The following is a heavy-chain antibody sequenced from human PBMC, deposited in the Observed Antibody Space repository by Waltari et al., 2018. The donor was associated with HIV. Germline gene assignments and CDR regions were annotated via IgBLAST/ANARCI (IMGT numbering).Heavy chain of an antibody. V-gene: IGHV3-48*03. CDR1: GFTFSSYA. Sequence: EVQLVESGGGLVQPGESLRLSCAASGFTFSSYAMNWVRQAPGKGLEWVSYISSSGSTIYYADSVKGRFTISRDNAKNSLYLQMNSLRAEDTAVYYCARDFLYGGKAISPWGQGTLVTVAS. J-gene: IGHJ5*02. CDR2: ISSSGSTI. D-gene: IGHD4-17*01. CDR3: ARDFLYGGKAISP.